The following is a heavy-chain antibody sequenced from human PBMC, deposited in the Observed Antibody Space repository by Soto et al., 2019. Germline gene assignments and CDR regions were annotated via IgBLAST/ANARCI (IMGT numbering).Heavy chain of an antibody. CDR1: GDSITSGGYY. Sequence: QVQLQESGPGLVKPSQTLSLTCTVTGDSITSGGYYWSWIRQHPGKGLEWLGYIYGSGGSGSTLYNPSLRSRISLSVDTSKTQFSLSLSSVTVADTAVYFCARKPAGYCSGIDYWGQGTLVTVSS. CDR3: ARKPAGYCSGIDY. J-gene: IGHJ4*02. D-gene: IGHD2-15*01. V-gene: IGHV4-31*03. CDR2: IYGSGGSGST.